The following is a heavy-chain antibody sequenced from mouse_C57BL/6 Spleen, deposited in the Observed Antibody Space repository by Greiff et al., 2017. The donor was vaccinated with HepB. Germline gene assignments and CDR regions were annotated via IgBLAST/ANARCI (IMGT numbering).Heavy chain of an antibody. CDR2: IYPSNGDT. CDR3: ARGRDRNSWFAD. J-gene: IGHJ3*01. Sequence: VQLQQPGTELVKPGASVKLSCKASGYTFTSYWMHWVKQRPGHGLEWIGNIYPSNGDTNYNEKFKSKATLTVDKSSSTAYMQLSSLTSEDSAVYYCARGRDRNSWFADWGKGTLVTVSA. CDR1: GYTFTSYW. D-gene: IGHD2-14*01. V-gene: IGHV1-53*01.